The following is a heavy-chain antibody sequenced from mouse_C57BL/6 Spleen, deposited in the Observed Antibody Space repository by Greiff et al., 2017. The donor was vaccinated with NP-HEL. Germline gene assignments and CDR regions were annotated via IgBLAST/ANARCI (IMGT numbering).Heavy chain of an antibody. Sequence: QVQLQQSGAELVRPGASVTLSCKASGYTFTDYEMHWVKQTPVHGLEWIGAIDPETGGTAYNQKFKGKAILTADKSSSTAYMELRSLTSEDSAVYYCTIGESNYGYWGQGTTLTVSS. J-gene: IGHJ2*01. CDR3: TIGESNYGY. D-gene: IGHD2-5*01. V-gene: IGHV1-15*01. CDR1: GYTFTDYE. CDR2: IDPETGGT.